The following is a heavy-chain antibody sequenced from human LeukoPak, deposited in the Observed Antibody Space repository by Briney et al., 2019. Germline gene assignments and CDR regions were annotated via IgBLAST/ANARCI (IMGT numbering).Heavy chain of an antibody. J-gene: IGHJ5*02. CDR2: ISSSGSTI. CDR3: ARVWWFGELSYGFDP. V-gene: IGHV3-48*03. D-gene: IGHD3-10*01. CDR1: GFTFSSYE. Sequence: GGSLRLSCAASGFTFSSYEMNWVRQAPGKGLEWVSYISSSGSTIYYADSVKGRFTISRDNAKNSLYLQMNSPRAEDTAVYYCARVWWFGELSYGFDPWGQGTLVTVSS.